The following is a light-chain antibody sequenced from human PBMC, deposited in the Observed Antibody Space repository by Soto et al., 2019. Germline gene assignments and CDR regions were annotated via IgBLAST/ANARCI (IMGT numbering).Light chain of an antibody. V-gene: IGLV1-44*01. CDR3: ATWDDSLHGYV. CDR1: NANIGNNK. Sequence: QSVLTQPPSASTTPGQKVTISCSGSNANIGNNKVNWYQQLPGTAPKLLIYSSNQWPSGVPDRFSGSKAGTSASLAISGLQSEDEANYYCATWDDSLHGYVFGAGTRAPS. J-gene: IGLJ1*01. CDR2: SSN.